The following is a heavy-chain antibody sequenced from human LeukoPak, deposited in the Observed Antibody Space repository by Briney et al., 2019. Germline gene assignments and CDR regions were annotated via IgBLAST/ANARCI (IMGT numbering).Heavy chain of an antibody. CDR3: AKDRRYCSSTSCYNSGEIDY. V-gene: IGHV3-23*01. D-gene: IGHD2-2*02. CDR1: GFTVSSNY. J-gene: IGHJ4*02. Sequence: GGSLRLSCAASGFTVSSNYMSWVRQAPGKGLEWVSAISVSGGSTYYAESVKGRFTISRDNSKNTLNLQMNSLRADDTAVYYCAKDRRYCSSTSCYNSGEIDYWGQGILVTVSS. CDR2: ISVSGGST.